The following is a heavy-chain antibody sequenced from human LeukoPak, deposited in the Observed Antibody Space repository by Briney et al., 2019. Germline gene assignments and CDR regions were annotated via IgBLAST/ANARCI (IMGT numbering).Heavy chain of an antibody. D-gene: IGHD3-9*01. V-gene: IGHV1-69*06. J-gene: IGHJ3*02. CDR3: ARAVGPNILTGDAFDI. CDR2: IIPIFGTA. Sequence: ASVKVSCKASGGTFSSYAISWVRQAPGQGLEWMGGIIPIFGTANYAQKFQGRVTITADKSTGTAYMELSSLRSDDTAVYYCARAVGPNILTGDAFDIWGQGTMVTVSS. CDR1: GGTFSSYA.